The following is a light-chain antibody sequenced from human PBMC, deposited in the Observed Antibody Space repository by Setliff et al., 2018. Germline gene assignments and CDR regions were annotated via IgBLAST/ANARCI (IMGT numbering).Light chain of an antibody. CDR2: EVS. CDR1: SSDVGNYDR. J-gene: IGLJ1*01. V-gene: IGLV2-18*02. Sequence: LTQPPSVSGSPGQSVTISCTGTSSDVGNYDRVSWYQQAPGTAPKLMIYEVSSRPSGVPDRFSGSKSGNTASLTITGLQADDEADYYCSSYTSRSTYIFGTGTKVTVL. CDR3: SSYTSRSTYI.